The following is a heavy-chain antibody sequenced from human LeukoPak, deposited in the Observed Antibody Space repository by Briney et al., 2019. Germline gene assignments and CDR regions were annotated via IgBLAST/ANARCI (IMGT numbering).Heavy chain of an antibody. J-gene: IGHJ4*02. CDR3: ATHSSDFWSGPVDY. D-gene: IGHD3-3*01. V-gene: IGHV3-66*04. Sequence: GGSLRLSCAASGFTVSSNYMNWVRQAPGKGLEWVSVIYSGGSTYYADSVKGRFTISRDNSKNTLYLQMNSLRAEDTAVYYCATHSSDFWSGPVDYWGRGTLVTVSS. CDR1: GFTVSSNY. CDR2: IYSGGST.